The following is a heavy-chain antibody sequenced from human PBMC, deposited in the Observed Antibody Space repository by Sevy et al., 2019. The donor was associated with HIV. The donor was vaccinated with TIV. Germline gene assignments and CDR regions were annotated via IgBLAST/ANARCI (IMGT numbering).Heavy chain of an antibody. CDR3: TTDRGYCSSTSCSMEYFQH. Sequence: GGSLRLSCAASGFTFSNAWMSWVRQAPGKGLEWVGRIKRKTDGGTTDYAAPVKGRFTISRDDSKNTLYLQMNSLKTEDTAVYYCTTDRGYCSSTSCSMEYFQHWGQGTLVTVSS. V-gene: IGHV3-15*01. CDR1: GFTFSNAW. J-gene: IGHJ1*01. CDR2: IKRKTDGGTT. D-gene: IGHD2-2*01.